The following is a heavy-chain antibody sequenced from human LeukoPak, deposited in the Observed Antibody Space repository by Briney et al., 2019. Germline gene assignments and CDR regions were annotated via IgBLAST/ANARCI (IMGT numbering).Heavy chain of an antibody. J-gene: IGHJ6*04. CDR3: ARALGYCSSTSCYADPPTYYYYYGMDV. D-gene: IGHD2-2*01. CDR1: GGSISSYY. CDR2: IYYSGST. Sequence: PSETLSLTCTVSGGSISSYYWSWIRQPPGKGLEWIGYIYYSGSTNYNPSLKSRLTISVDTSKSQFSLKLSSVTAADTAVYYCARALGYCSSTSCYADPPTYYYYYGMDVWGKGTTVTVSS. V-gene: IGHV4-59*08.